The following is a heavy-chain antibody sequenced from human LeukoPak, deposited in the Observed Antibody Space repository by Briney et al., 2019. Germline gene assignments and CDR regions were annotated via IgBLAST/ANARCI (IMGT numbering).Heavy chain of an antibody. J-gene: IGHJ6*03. Sequence: SETLSLTCTVSGGSISSYYWSWIRQPPGKGLEWIGYIYYSGSTNYNPSLKSRVTISVDTSKNQFSLKLSSVTAADTAVYYCAGGGRDEGGYGSSVYYYYYYMDVWGKGTTVTVSS. CDR1: GGSISSYY. D-gene: IGHD6-13*01. CDR2: IYYSGST. CDR3: AGGGRDEGGYGSSVYYYYYYMDV. V-gene: IGHV4-59*01.